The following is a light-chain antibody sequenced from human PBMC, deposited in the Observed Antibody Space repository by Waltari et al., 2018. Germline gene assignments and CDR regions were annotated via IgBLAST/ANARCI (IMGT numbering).Light chain of an antibody. J-gene: IGLJ1*01. CDR3: CSYAVGAIYV. CDR1: SSDVGSYNL. Sequence: QSALTQPASVSGSPGQSITISCTGTSSDVGSYNLVSWYPQHPGKAPKPMIYGGSNRPSGISHRSAGSKSGNTASLTIAGLQAEDEADYYCCSYAVGAIYVFGTGTKVTVL. V-gene: IGLV2-23*01. CDR2: GGS.